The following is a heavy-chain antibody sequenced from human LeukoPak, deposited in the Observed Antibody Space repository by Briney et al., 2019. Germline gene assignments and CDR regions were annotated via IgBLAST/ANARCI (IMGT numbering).Heavy chain of an antibody. CDR2: INPSGGST. J-gene: IGHJ2*01. V-gene: IGHV1-46*01. CDR1: GYTFTSYY. CDR3: ARTLRGITMIVVAPGDWYFDL. Sequence: ASVKVSCKASGYTFTSYYMHWVRQAPGQGLEWMGIINPSGGSTSYAQKFQGRVTMTRDTSTSTVYMELSSLRSEDTAVYYCARTLRGITMIVVAPGDWYFDLWGRGTLVTVSS. D-gene: IGHD3-22*01.